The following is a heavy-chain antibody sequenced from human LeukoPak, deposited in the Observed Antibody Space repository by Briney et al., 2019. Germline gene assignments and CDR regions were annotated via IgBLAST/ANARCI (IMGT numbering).Heavy chain of an antibody. J-gene: IGHJ3*02. D-gene: IGHD2-15*01. CDR2: ISGSGGST. CDR1: GFTFSSYA. CDR3: AGGYCSGGSCWNDAFDI. Sequence: GGSLRLSCAASGFTFSSYAMSWVRQAPGKGLEWVSAISGSGGSTYYADSVKGRFTISRDNSKNTLYLQMNSLRGEDTAVYYCAGGYCSGGSCWNDAFDIWGQGTMVTVSS. V-gene: IGHV3-23*01.